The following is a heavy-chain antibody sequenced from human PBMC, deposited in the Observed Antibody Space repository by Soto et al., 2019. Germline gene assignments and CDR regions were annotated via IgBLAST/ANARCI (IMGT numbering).Heavy chain of an antibody. Sequence: PSDTLSLTCTVSGASFTSYYWSWIRQPPGKGLEWIGYIYYGEKTNYNPSLKNRVTISRDTSKNQVFLRLTSVTAADTAMEDGARRRKARQNWCDPWGQGTLVTVS. V-gene: IGHV4-59*01. CDR2: IYYGEKT. J-gene: IGHJ5*02. CDR3: ARRRKARQNWCDP. CDR1: GASFTSYY.